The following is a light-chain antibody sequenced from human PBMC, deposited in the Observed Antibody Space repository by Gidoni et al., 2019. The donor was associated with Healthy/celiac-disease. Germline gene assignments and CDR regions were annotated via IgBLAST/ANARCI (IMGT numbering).Light chain of an antibody. CDR2: KAS. V-gene: IGKV1-5*03. J-gene: IGKJ2*01. CDR1: QSISSW. CDR3: QQYNSYPYT. Sequence: DIQMTQSPSTLSASVGDRVTITCRASQSISSWLAWYQQKPGKAPKRLIYKASSLESGVPSRFSGSGSGTEFTLTISSLQPDDFATYYCQQYNSYPYTFXXXTKLEIK.